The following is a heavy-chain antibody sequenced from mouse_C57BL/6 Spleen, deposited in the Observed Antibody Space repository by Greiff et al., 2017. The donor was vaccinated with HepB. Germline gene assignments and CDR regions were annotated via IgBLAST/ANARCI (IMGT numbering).Heavy chain of an antibody. CDR3: ARGGYDEAMDY. V-gene: IGHV5-16*01. J-gene: IGHJ4*01. CDR1: GFTFSDYY. Sequence: EVQLVESEGGLVQPGSSMKLSCTASGFTFSDYYMAWVRQVPEKGLEWVANINYDGSSTYYLDSLKSRFIISRDNAKNILYLQMSSLKSEDTATYYCARGGYDEAMDYWGQGTSVTVSS. D-gene: IGHD2-2*01. CDR2: INYDGSST.